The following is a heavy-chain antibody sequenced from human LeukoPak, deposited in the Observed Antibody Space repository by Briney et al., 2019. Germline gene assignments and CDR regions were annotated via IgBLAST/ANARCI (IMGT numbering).Heavy chain of an antibody. V-gene: IGHV1-18*04. CDR1: GYTFTGYY. D-gene: IGHD2-8*01. J-gene: IGHJ3*02. CDR3: ALMSAFDI. Sequence: ASVKVSCKASGYTFTGYYMHWVRQAPGQGLEWMGWISAYNGNTNYAQKLQGGVTMTTDTSTSTAYMELRSLRSDDTAVYYCALMSAFDIWGQGTMVTVSS. CDR2: ISAYNGNT.